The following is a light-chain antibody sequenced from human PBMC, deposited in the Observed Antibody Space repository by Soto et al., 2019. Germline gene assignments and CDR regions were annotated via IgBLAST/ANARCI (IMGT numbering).Light chain of an antibody. CDR3: QQYDNWPPFT. V-gene: IGKV3-15*01. CDR1: ESVSSK. CDR2: DAS. J-gene: IGKJ3*01. Sequence: EIVMTQSPATLSVSPGERATLSCRASESVSSKLVWYQKKPGQAPRLLIHDASTRATGIPARFSGSGSGTEFILTISSVESEDFAVYYCQQYDNWPPFTFGPGTKVDIK.